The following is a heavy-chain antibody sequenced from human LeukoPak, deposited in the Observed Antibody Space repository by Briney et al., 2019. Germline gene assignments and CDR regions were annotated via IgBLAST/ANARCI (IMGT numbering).Heavy chain of an antibody. CDR3: ARVRPGYCSSTSCYISYYYYGMDV. CDR2: IIPILGIA. V-gene: IGHV1-69*04. D-gene: IGHD2-2*03. CDR1: GGTFSSYA. J-gene: IGHJ6*02. Sequence: SVKVSFKASGGTFSSYAISWVRQAPGQGLEWMGRIIPILGIANYAQKFQGRVTITADKSTSTAYMELSSLRSEDTAVYYCARVRPGYCSSTSCYISYYYYGMDVWGQGTTVTVSS.